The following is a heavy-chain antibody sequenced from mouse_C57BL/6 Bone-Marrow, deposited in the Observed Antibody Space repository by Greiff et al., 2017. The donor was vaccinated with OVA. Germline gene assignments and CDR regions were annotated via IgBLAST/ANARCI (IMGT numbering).Heavy chain of an antibody. J-gene: IGHJ1*03. V-gene: IGHV1-81*01. CDR3: ARSLGLYGKDWYFDV. CDR2: IYPRSGNT. Sequence: VMLVESGAELARPGASVKLSCKASGYTFTSYGISWVKQRTGQGLEWIGEIYPRSGNTYYNEKFKGKATLTADKSSSTAYMELRSLTSEDSAVYFGARSLGLYGKDWYFDVWGTGTTVTVSS. CDR1: GYTFTSYG. D-gene: IGHD1-1*01.